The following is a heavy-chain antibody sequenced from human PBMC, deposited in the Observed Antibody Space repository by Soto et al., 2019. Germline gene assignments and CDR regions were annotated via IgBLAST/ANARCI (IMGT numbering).Heavy chain of an antibody. CDR1: GYTLTDLS. Sequence: ASVKLSCKVSGYTLTDLSMHWVRQAPGKGLEWMGGFDPEDGETIYAQKFQGRVTMTEDTSTDTAYMELSSLRSEDTAVYYCATAAYRPHYDFWSGYYNFFDYWGQGTLVTVSS. D-gene: IGHD3-3*01. CDR2: FDPEDGET. J-gene: IGHJ4*02. CDR3: ATAAYRPHYDFWSGYYNFFDY. V-gene: IGHV1-24*01.